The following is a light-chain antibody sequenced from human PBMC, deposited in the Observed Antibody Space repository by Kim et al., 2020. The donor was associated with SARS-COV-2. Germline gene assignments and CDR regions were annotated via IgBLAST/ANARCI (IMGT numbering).Light chain of an antibody. CDR3: ASYTSGSAWV. Sequence: GQSITISCTGTNSDICSYNYVSWYQQPPGKAPKVMIYDVTHRPSGVSHRFSGSKSGNTASLTISGLQAEDEADYYCASYTSGSAWVFGGGTQLTVL. CDR2: DVT. CDR1: NSDICSYNY. J-gene: IGLJ3*02. V-gene: IGLV2-14*03.